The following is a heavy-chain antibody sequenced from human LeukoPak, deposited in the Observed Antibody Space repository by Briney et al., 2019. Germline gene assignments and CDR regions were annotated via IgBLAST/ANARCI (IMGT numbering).Heavy chain of an antibody. Sequence: ASVKVSCKASGGTFSSYAISWVRQAPGQGLEWMGRIIPILGIANYAQKFQGRVTITADKSTGTAYMELSSLRSEDTAVYYCAREGYCSSTSCYNWFDPWGQGTLVTVSS. CDR1: GGTFSSYA. D-gene: IGHD2-2*01. CDR3: AREGYCSSTSCYNWFDP. J-gene: IGHJ5*02. V-gene: IGHV1-69*04. CDR2: IIPILGIA.